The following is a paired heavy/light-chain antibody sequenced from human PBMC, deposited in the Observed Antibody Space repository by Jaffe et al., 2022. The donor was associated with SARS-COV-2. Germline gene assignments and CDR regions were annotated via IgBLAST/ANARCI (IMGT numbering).Light chain of an antibody. V-gene: IGKV1-27*01. CDR1: QGISNS. CDR3: QKYNSAPFT. CDR2: AAS. J-gene: IGKJ3*01. Sequence: DIQMTQSPSSLSASVGDRVTITCRASQGISNSLAWYQQKSGKVPKLLIYAASTLQSGVPSRFSGSGSGTDFTLTISSLQPEDVATYYCQKYNSAPFTFGPGTKVDIK.
Heavy chain of an antibody. D-gene: IGHD2-15*01. CDR1: GFTFSSYG. J-gene: IGHJ4*02. Sequence: EVQLLESGGGLVQPGGSLRLSCTASGFTFSSYGLSWVRQAPGKGLEWVSAISAGGGATYYTDSVKGRFTISRDNSKSTVFLQMNSLRAEDTAVYSCAKVVGGGWPYYFDFWGQGTLVTVSS. V-gene: IGHV3-23*01. CDR3: AKVVGGGWPYYFDF. CDR2: ISAGGGAT.